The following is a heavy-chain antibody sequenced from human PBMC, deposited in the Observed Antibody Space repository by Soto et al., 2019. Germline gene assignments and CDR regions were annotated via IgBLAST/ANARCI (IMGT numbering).Heavy chain of an antibody. D-gene: IGHD1-1*01. CDR1: GFTYNNYA. V-gene: IGHV3-23*01. CDR2: IRCNGGSK. CDR3: ASLQTGY. J-gene: IGHJ4*02. Sequence: PGGSLRLSCAASGFTYNNYAMSWVRQAPGKGLEWVSVIRCNGGSKYYADSVKGRFTISRDNSKNTLYLQMNSLRAEDTAVYYCASLQTGYWGQGTLVTVSS.